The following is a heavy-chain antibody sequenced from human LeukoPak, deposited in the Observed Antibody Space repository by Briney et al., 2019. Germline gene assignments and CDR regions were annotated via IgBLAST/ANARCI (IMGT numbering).Heavy chain of an antibody. CDR3: ARDGWAAGGFDY. CDR2: ISYDGSNK. D-gene: IGHD6-13*01. J-gene: IGHJ4*02. V-gene: IGHV3-30-3*01. Sequence: GRSLRLSCAASGFTFSSYAMHWVRQAPGKGLEWVAVISYDGSNKYYADSVKGRFTISRGNSKSTLYLQMNSLRAEDTAVYYCARDGWAAGGFDYWGQGTLVTVSS. CDR1: GFTFSSYA.